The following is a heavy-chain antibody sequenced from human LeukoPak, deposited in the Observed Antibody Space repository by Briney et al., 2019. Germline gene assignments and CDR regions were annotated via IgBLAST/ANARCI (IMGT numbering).Heavy chain of an antibody. Sequence: GGSLRLSCAAPGITFSSYTMHWVRQAPGKGLEWVALISYDGSGKYYADSVKGRFTISRDNSKNTLYLQMNSLRAEDTAVYYCASGLPAAGRYYYYGMDVWGQGTTVTVSS. CDR3: ASGLPAAGRYYYYGMDV. D-gene: IGHD2-2*01. J-gene: IGHJ6*02. V-gene: IGHV3-30*04. CDR1: GITFSSYT. CDR2: ISYDGSGK.